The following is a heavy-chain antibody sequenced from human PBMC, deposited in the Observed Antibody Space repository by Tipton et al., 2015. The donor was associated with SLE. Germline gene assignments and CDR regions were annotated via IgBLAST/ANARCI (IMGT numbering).Heavy chain of an antibody. CDR3: ARISARISGWSQINYYGMDV. J-gene: IGHJ6*02. D-gene: IGHD6-19*01. CDR1: GGSITNRKYY. CDR2: ISYSGST. Sequence: TLSLTCTVSGGSITNRKYYWGWIRQPPGKGLEWIGSISYSGSTFDNPSLRSRVTIHVETSTNQFSLKLTSVTAADTAVYYCARISARISGWSQINYYGMDVWGQGTPVTVSS. V-gene: IGHV4-39*01.